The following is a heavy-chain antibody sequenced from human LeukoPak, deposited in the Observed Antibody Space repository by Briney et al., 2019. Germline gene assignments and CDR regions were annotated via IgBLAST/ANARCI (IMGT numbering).Heavy chain of an antibody. V-gene: IGHV1-8*01. CDR3: ARGVKWQWLVRFYGMDV. D-gene: IGHD6-19*01. CDR2: MNPNSGNT. CDR1: GYTFTSYD. J-gene: IGHJ6*02. Sequence: ASVKVSCKASGYTFTSYDINWVRQATGQGLEWMGWMNPNSGNTGYAQKFQGRVTMTRNTSISTAYMELISLRSEDTAVYYCARGVKWQWLVRFYGMDVWGQGTTVTVSS.